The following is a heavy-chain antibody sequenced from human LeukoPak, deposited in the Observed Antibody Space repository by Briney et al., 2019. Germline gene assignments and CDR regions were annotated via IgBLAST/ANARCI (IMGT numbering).Heavy chain of an antibody. Sequence: SETLPLTCTVSGGSISSGGYSWSWIRQTPGKGLEWIAYIHDSGSTYYNPSLKSRVSISIDTSKNQFSLKLNSVTAADTAVYYCARVVAAAGNNWFDPWGQGTLVTVSS. CDR1: GGSISSGGYS. CDR3: ARVVAAAGNNWFDP. CDR2: IHDSGST. D-gene: IGHD6-13*01. J-gene: IGHJ5*02. V-gene: IGHV4-30-4*07.